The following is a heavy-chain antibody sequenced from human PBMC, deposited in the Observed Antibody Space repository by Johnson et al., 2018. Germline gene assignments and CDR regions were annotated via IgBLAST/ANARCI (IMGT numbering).Heavy chain of an antibody. CDR3: VRDLSTTTGGYFQH. J-gene: IGHJ1*01. CDR2: LSRSNSSG. V-gene: IGHV3-21*01. Sequence: VQLVESGGGLVKPGGSLRLSCVASGFTFSSYSMTWVRQAPGKGLEWVSSLSRSNSSGYYADSVKGRFTISRDNAKNSLDLQMNSLRVEDTAVYYCVRDLSTTTGGYFQHWGQGTLVTVSS. D-gene: IGHD1-14*01. CDR1: GFTFSSYS.